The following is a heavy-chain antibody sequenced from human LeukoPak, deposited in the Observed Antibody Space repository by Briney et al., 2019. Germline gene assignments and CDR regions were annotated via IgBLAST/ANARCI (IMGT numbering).Heavy chain of an antibody. CDR3: ARRDGYQKSLDY. D-gene: IGHD5-24*01. V-gene: IGHV4-59*08. Sequence: SETLSLTCTVSGGSISSYYWSWIRQPPGKRLEWIGYIYYSGSTNYNPSLKSRVTISVDTSKNQFSLKLSSVTAADTAVYYCARRDGYQKSLDYWGQGTLVIVSS. J-gene: IGHJ4*02. CDR1: GGSISSYY. CDR2: IYYSGST.